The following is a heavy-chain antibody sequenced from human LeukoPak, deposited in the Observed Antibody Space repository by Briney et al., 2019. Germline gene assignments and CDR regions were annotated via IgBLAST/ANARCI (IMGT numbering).Heavy chain of an antibody. CDR2: ISGSGGST. Sequence: GGSLRLSCAASGFTFSSYAMSWVRQAPGKGLEWVSAISGSGGSTYYADSVKGRFTISRDNSKNTLYLQMNSLRAEDTAVYYCAKGDYGDYDRTYYFDYWGQGTLVTVSS. D-gene: IGHD4-17*01. J-gene: IGHJ4*02. CDR1: GFTFSSYA. CDR3: AKGDYGDYDRTYYFDY. V-gene: IGHV3-23*01.